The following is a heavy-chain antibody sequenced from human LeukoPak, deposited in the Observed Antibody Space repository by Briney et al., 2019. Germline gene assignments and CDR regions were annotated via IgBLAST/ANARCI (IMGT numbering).Heavy chain of an antibody. CDR3: ATTTYYGGNYYFDY. D-gene: IGHD4-23*01. CDR1: GGSLSSYY. Sequence: PSETLSLTCTVSGGSLSSYYWSWIRQPPEKGLEWIGYIYYSGSTNYNPSLKSRVTISVDTSKNQFSLKLSSVTAADTAVYYCATTTYYGGNYYFDYWGQGTLVTVSS. CDR2: IYYSGST. J-gene: IGHJ4*02. V-gene: IGHV4-59*01.